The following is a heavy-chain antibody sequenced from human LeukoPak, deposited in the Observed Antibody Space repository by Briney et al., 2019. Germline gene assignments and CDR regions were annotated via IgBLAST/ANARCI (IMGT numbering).Heavy chain of an antibody. CDR1: GFTFSSYT. J-gene: IGHJ4*02. D-gene: IGHD2-8*02. Sequence: PGGSLRLSCAAPGFTFSSYTMNWVCQAPGKGLEWVTSISSSSSHIYYADSVKGRFTISRDNAKNSLYLQMNSLRAEDTAVYYCARVVPGTGFFYWGQGTLVTVSS. V-gene: IGHV3-21*01. CDR3: ARVVPGTGFFY. CDR2: ISSSSSHI.